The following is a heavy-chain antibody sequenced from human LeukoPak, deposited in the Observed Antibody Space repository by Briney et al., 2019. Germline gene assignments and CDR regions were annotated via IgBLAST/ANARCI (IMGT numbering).Heavy chain of an antibody. J-gene: IGHJ5*02. CDR3: ARDGEVYCSSTSCYQFDP. Sequence: GGSLRLSCAASGFTFSSYGMHWVRQAPGKGLEWVAVIWYDGSNKYYADSVKGRFTISRDNSKNTLYLQMNSLRAEDTAVYYCARDGEVYCSSTSCYQFDPWAREPWSPSPQ. D-gene: IGHD2-2*01. V-gene: IGHV3-33*01. CDR1: GFTFSSYG. CDR2: IWYDGSNK.